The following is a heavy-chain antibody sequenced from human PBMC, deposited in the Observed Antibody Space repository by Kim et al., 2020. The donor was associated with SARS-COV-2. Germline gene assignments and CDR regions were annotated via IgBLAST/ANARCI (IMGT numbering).Heavy chain of an antibody. Sequence: GGSLRLSCAASGFTFSSYNMNWVRQAPGKGLELVSSISRSSSYIYYADSVKGRFTISRDNAKNSLYLQMNSLRAEDTAVYYCARDREEFVLMVYATYYYGMDVWGQGTTVTVSS. V-gene: IGHV3-21*01. D-gene: IGHD2-8*01. J-gene: IGHJ6*02. CDR1: GFTFSSYN. CDR3: ARDREEFVLMVYATYYYGMDV. CDR2: ISRSSSYI.